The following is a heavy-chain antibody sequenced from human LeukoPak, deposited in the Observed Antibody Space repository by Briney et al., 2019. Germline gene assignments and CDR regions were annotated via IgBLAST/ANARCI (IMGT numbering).Heavy chain of an antibody. CDR2: MNPNSGNT. CDR3: AGGDCSGDSCYSSRYYYYGMDV. Sequence: ASVKVSCKASGYTFTSYDINWVRQATGQGLEWMGWMNPNSGNTGYAQKFQGRVTMTRNTSISTAYMELSSLRSEDTAVYYCAGGDCSGDSCYSSRYYYYGMDVWGQGTTVTVSS. CDR1: GYTFTSYD. V-gene: IGHV1-8*01. D-gene: IGHD2-15*01. J-gene: IGHJ6*02.